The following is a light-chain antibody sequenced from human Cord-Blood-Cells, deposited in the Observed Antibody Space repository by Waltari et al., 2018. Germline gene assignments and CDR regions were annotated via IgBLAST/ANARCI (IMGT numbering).Light chain of an antibody. CDR3: SSYTSSSTWV. V-gene: IGLV2-18*02. CDR1: TSAVGCYNR. J-gene: IGLJ3*02. Sequence: QSALTQPPSVSGSPGKSVTISCTGTTSAVGCYNRVLGYQQPPGTAPKLMIYDVSHPPSGVPDRFSGSKSGNTASLTISGLQAEDEADYYCSSYTSSSTWVFGGGTKLTVL. CDR2: DVS.